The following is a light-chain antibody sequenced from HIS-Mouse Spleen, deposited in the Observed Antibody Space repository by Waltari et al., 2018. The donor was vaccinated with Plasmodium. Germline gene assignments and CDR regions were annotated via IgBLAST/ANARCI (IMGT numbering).Light chain of an antibody. J-gene: IGLJ2*01. V-gene: IGLV2-14*03. CDR2: DVS. CDR3: SSYTSSSTLV. CDR1: SSYVGGYNY. Sequence: QSALTQPASVSGSPGQSITISCTGPSSYVGGYNYFSWYQQHPGKAPKLMIYDVSNRPSGVSNRFSGSKSGNTASLTISGLQAEDEADYYCSSYTSSSTLVFGGGTKLTVL.